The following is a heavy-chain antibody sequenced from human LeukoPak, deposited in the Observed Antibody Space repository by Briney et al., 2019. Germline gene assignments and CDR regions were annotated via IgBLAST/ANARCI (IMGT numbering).Heavy chain of an antibody. CDR2: ISYDGSNK. CDR1: GFTFSSYG. V-gene: IGHV3-30*03. CDR3: ARGRYCSSTSCYGSPDWFDP. D-gene: IGHD2-2*01. J-gene: IGHJ5*02. Sequence: GSLRLSCAASGFTFSSYGMHWVRQAPGKGLEWVAVISYDGSNKYYADSVKGRFTISRDNSKNTLYLQMNSLRAEDTAVYYCARGRYCSSTSCYGSPDWFDPWGQGTLVTVSS.